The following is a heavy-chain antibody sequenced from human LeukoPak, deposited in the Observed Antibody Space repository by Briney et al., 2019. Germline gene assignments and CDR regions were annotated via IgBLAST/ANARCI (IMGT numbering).Heavy chain of an antibody. D-gene: IGHD3-3*01. V-gene: IGHV4-4*07. CDR3: ARVALYRFFDYYYYYMDV. CDR1: GDSISSYY. Sequence: SETLSLTCTVSGDSISSYYWSWIRQPAGKGLEWIGRIHPSGSTNYNPSFKSRLTLSVDTSKNQFSLRLSSVTAADTAVYYCARVALYRFFDYYYYYMDVWGKGTTVTVSS. J-gene: IGHJ6*03. CDR2: IHPSGST.